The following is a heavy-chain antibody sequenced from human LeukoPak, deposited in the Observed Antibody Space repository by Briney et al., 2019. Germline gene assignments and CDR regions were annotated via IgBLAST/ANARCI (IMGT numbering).Heavy chain of an antibody. CDR3: AREGGWLGVMPDAFDI. CDR2: ISSSSSYI. J-gene: IGHJ3*02. CDR1: GFTFSSYS. V-gene: IGHV3-21*01. Sequence: GGSLRLSCAASGFTFSSYSMNWVRQAPGKGLEWVSSISSSSSYIYYADSVKGRFTISRDNAKNSLYLQMNSLRAEDTAVYYCAREGGWLGVMPDAFDIWGQGTMVTVSS. D-gene: IGHD6-19*01.